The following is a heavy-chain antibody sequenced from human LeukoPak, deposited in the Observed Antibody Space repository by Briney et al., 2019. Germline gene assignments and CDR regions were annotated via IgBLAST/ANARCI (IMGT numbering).Heavy chain of an antibody. Sequence: VKPSETLSLTCTVSGGSISSYYWSWIRQPPGKGLEWIGYIYYSGSTNYNPSLKSRVTISVDTPKNQFSLKLSSVTGADTAVYYCASGLISYGDYGEFDYWGQGTLVTVSS. V-gene: IGHV4-59*01. D-gene: IGHD4-17*01. CDR1: GGSISSYY. J-gene: IGHJ4*02. CDR3: ASGLISYGDYGEFDY. CDR2: IYYSGST.